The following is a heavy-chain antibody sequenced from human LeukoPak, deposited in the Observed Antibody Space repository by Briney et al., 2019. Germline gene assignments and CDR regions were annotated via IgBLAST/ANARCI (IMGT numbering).Heavy chain of an antibody. J-gene: IGHJ4*02. CDR3: ARDMYDSSGYRYFDY. D-gene: IGHD3-22*01. Sequence: SQTLSLTCTVSGGSISSGDYYWSWIRQPPGTGLEWIGYIYYSGSTYYNPSLKSRVTISVDTSKNQFSLKLSSVTAADTAVYYCARDMYDSSGYRYFDYWGQGTLVTVSS. CDR2: IYYSGST. CDR1: GGSISSGDYY. V-gene: IGHV4-30-4*08.